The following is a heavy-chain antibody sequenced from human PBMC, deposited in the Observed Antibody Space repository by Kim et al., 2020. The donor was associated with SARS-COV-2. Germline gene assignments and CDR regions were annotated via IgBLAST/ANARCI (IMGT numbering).Heavy chain of an antibody. Sequence: GGSLRLSCAASGFTFSSYAMHWVRQAPGKGLEWVAVISYDGSNKYYADSVKGRFTISRDNSKITLYLQMNSLRAEDTAVYYCASVRSGYYFDAFDIWGQGTMVTVSS. CDR2: ISYDGSNK. CDR3: ASVRSGYYFDAFDI. D-gene: IGHD3-22*01. CDR1: GFTFSSYA. J-gene: IGHJ3*02. V-gene: IGHV3-30-3*01.